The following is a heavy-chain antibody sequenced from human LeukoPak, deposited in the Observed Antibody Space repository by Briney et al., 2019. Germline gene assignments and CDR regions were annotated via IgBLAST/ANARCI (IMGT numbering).Heavy chain of an antibody. Sequence: PSETLSLTCAVYGESFSDYYFTWIRQPPGKGLEWIGDINHSGSTNYNPSLKSRVTISVDTSKNQFSLKLSSVTAADTAVYYCARGKRWSGYYDAKSYFDYWGQGTLVTVSS. CDR1: GESFSDYY. V-gene: IGHV4-34*01. D-gene: IGHD4/OR15-4a*01. J-gene: IGHJ4*02. CDR3: ARGKRWSGYYDAKSYFDY. CDR2: INHSGST.